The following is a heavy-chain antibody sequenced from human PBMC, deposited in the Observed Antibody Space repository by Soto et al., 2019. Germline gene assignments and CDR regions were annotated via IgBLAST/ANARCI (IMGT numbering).Heavy chain of an antibody. CDR1: GFTFSDYY. CDR2: ISSSGSTI. D-gene: IGHD3-3*01. CDR3: ARSSYDFWSGYYTGWSYFDY. Sequence: GGSLRLSCAASGFTFSDYYMSWIRQAPGKGLGWVSYISSSGSTIYYADSVKGRFTISRDNAKNSLYLQMNSLRAEDTAVYYCARSSYDFWSGYYTGWSYFDYWGQGTLVTVSS. J-gene: IGHJ4*02. V-gene: IGHV3-11*01.